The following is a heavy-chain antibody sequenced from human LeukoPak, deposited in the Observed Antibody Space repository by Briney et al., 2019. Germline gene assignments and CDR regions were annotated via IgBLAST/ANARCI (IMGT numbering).Heavy chain of an antibody. Sequence: SETLSLTCAVYGGSFSGYYWSWIRQPPGKGLEWIGEINHSGSTNYNPSLKSRVTISVDTSKNQFSLKLSSVTATDTAVYYCARDHQLYSNFYWGQGTLVTVSS. CDR3: ARDHQLYSNFY. CDR1: GGSFSGYY. D-gene: IGHD4-11*01. CDR2: INHSGST. V-gene: IGHV4-34*01. J-gene: IGHJ4*02.